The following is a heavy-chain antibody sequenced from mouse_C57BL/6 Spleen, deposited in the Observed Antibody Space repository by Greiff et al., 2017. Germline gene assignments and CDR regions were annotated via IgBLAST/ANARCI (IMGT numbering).Heavy chain of an antibody. Sequence: VQLQQSGAELMKPGASVKLSCKATGYTFTGYWIEWVKQRPGHGLEWIGEILPGSGSTNYTEKFKGRATFTADTSSNTAYMQISSLTTEDSAIYDCASPGGGSSFHYFDYWGQGTTLTVSS. CDR1: GYTFTGYW. CDR3: ASPGGGSSFHYFDY. V-gene: IGHV1-9*01. D-gene: IGHD1-1*01. J-gene: IGHJ2*01. CDR2: ILPGSGST.